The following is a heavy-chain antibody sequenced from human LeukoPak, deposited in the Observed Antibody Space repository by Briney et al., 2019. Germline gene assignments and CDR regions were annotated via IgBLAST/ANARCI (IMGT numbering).Heavy chain of an antibody. Sequence: PGGSLRLSCAASGLTFSTYWMHWVRQAPGKGPVWVSRINSDGSRTTYGDSVKGRFTISRDNAKNTLYLQMNSLRTEDTAVYYCARPETQYSSGLDGFDIWGQGTMVTVSS. V-gene: IGHV3-74*01. D-gene: IGHD6-19*01. J-gene: IGHJ3*02. CDR3: ARPETQYSSGLDGFDI. CDR2: INSDGSRT. CDR1: GLTFSTYW.